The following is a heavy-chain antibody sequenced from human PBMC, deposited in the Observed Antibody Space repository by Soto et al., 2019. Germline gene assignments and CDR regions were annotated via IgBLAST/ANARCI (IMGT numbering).Heavy chain of an antibody. J-gene: IGHJ4*02. V-gene: IGHV1-69*12. Sequence: QVQLVQSGAEVKKPGSSVKVSCKASGGTFSSYAISWVRQAPGQGLEWMGGIIPIFGTANYAQKFQGRVTITADEVTSTAYMELSSLRSEDTAVYYCARDDAVVVAATGGLDYWGQGTLVTVSS. CDR1: GGTFSSYA. CDR3: ARDDAVVVAATGGLDY. D-gene: IGHD2-15*01. CDR2: IIPIFGTA.